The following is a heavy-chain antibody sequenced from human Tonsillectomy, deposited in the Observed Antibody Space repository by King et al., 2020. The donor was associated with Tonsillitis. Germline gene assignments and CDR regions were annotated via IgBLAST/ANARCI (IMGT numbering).Heavy chain of an antibody. CDR1: GYTFSSYG. CDR3: ARDDGRDSGRRTGVDY. CDR2: ITAYNGNK. V-gene: IGHV1-18*04. Sequence: QLVQSGPEVKKPGASVKVSCKASGYTFSSYGISWVRQAPGQGLEWMGWITAYNGNKNYAQKFQGRVTMTTDTATSTAYMELRSLRSDDTAVYYCARDDGRDSGRRTGVDYWGQGTLVTVSS. J-gene: IGHJ4*02. D-gene: IGHD1-26*01.